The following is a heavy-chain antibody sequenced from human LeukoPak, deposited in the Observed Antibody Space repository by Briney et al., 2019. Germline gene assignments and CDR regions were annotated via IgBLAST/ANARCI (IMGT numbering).Heavy chain of an antibody. Sequence: GGSLRLSCAGSGFTFSSYAMNWVRQAPGKGLEWVSAISGSGGSTYYADSVKGRFTISRDNSKNTLYLQMNSLRAEDTAVYYCAKGGLYYYDSSGYFDYWGQGTLVTVSS. CDR1: GFTFSSYA. CDR2: ISGSGGST. D-gene: IGHD3-22*01. J-gene: IGHJ4*02. V-gene: IGHV3-23*01. CDR3: AKGGLYYYDSSGYFDY.